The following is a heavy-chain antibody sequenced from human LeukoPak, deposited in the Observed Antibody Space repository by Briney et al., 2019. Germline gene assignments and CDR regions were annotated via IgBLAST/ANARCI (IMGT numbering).Heavy chain of an antibody. Sequence: GGSLRLSCAASGFTFSSYWMSWVRQAPGKGLEWVANIKQDGSEKYYVDSVEGRFTISRDNAKNSLYLQMNSLRAEDTAVYYCARYIGGYYDYVWGSYRSFDYWGQGTLVTVSS. V-gene: IGHV3-7*01. J-gene: IGHJ4*02. CDR2: IKQDGSEK. CDR1: GFTFSSYW. CDR3: ARYIGGYYDYVWGSYRSFDY. D-gene: IGHD3-16*02.